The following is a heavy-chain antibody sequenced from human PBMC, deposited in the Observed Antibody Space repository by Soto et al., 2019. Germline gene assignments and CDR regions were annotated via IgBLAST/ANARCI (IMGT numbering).Heavy chain of an antibody. CDR3: ARDQGGEFLKGSGMDV. D-gene: IGHD3-10*01. V-gene: IGHV4-59*01. J-gene: IGHJ6*02. CDR2: IYYSGET. CDR1: GDSISRYY. Sequence: QVQLQESGPGLVKPSETLSLTCTVSGDSISRYYWSWIRLSPGKGLEWIGYIYYSGETNYNPSVKSRVTISVDRTKNQFSLKLSSVTAAHTAVYYCARDQGGEFLKGSGMDVWGQGTTVTVSS.